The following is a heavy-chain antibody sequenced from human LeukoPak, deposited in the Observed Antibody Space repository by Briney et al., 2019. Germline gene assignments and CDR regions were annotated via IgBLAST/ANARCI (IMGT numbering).Heavy chain of an antibody. CDR2: IKQDGSEK. V-gene: IGHV3-7*01. D-gene: IGHD4-17*01. CDR3: ARDCDGDLRDDYFDY. Sequence: PGGSLRLSCVVSGFTFSSNWMSWVRQAPGKGLEWEANIKQDGSEKYYVDSVKGRFTTSRDNAKNSLYLQMNSLRAEDTAVYYCARDCDGDLRDDYFDYWGQGTLVTVSS. CDR1: GFTFSSNW. J-gene: IGHJ4*02.